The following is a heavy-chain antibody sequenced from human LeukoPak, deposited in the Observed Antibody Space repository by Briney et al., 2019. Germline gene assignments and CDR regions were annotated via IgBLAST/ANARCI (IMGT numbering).Heavy chain of an antibody. J-gene: IGHJ4*02. CDR3: ARDLRAGSRKAVAGDY. D-gene: IGHD6-19*01. CDR1: GGSMNNRDYY. Sequence: PSETLSLTCSVSGGSMNNRDYYWSWIRQPPGKGLEWLGYIYYSGSTYYNPSLKSRITISVDTSKNQFSLKLSSVTAADTAVYYCARDLRAGSRKAVAGDYWGQGTLVTVSS. CDR2: IYYSGST. V-gene: IGHV4-30-4*01.